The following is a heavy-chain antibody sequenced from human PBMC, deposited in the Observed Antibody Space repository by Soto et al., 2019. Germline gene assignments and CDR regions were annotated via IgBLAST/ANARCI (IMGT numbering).Heavy chain of an antibody. V-gene: IGHV4-31*03. D-gene: IGHD6-19*01. CDR2: IYYSGST. CDR3: VKVIYDSGWYGFYFDY. CDR1: GGSISSGDYY. Sequence: SSETLSLTCTVSGGSISSGDYYWSWIRQHPGKGLEWIGYIYYSGSTYYNPSLKSRVTISVDTSKNQFSLKLSSVTAADTAVYYCVKVIYDSGWYGFYFDYWGQGALVTVSS. J-gene: IGHJ4*02.